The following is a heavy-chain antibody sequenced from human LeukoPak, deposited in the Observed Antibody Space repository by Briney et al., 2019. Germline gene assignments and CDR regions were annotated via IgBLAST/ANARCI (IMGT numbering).Heavy chain of an antibody. CDR1: GFTFSSHC. Sequence: GGSLRLSCTGSGFTFSSHCMSGVRHAPGRGLEWVANIKEDGSETYYLDSVKGRFTISRDNAKNSLYLQMNSLRAEDTAVYYCARIDIAVASAFILDAFGIWGQGTMVTVSS. V-gene: IGHV3-7*01. CDR2: IKEDGSET. J-gene: IGHJ3*02. CDR3: ARIDIAVASAFILDAFGI. D-gene: IGHD2-2*01.